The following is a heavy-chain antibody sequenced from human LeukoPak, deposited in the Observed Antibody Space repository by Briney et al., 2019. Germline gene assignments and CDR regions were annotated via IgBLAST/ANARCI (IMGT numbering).Heavy chain of an antibody. CDR1: GYTFTSYD. Sequence: ASVKVFCKASGYTFTSYDINWVRQAPGQGLEWMGIINPSAGNTRYAQKFQGRVTMTRDTSTSTVDMELSSLTSEDTAVYYCARELGATFYFDYWGQGTLVTVSS. CDR2: INPSAGNT. J-gene: IGHJ4*02. CDR3: ARELGATFYFDY. D-gene: IGHD1-26*01. V-gene: IGHV1-46*01.